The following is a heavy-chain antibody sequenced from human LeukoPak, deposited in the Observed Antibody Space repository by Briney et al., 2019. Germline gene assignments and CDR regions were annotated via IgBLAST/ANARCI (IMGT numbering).Heavy chain of an antibody. CDR2: MNPNSGNT. CDR1: GYTFTSYD. D-gene: IGHD3-22*01. J-gene: IGHJ4*02. Sequence: ASVKVSCKASGYTFTSYDINWVRQATGQGLEWMGWMNPNSGNTGYAQKFQGRVTITRNTSISTAYMELNSLRAEDTAVYYCAKGTGNYYDGPDYWGQGTLVTVSS. V-gene: IGHV1-8*03. CDR3: AKGTGNYYDGPDY.